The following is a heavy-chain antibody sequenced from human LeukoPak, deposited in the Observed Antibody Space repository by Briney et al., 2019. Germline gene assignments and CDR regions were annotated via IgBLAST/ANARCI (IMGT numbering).Heavy chain of an antibody. D-gene: IGHD4-11*01. Sequence: GSLRLSCAASGFTFSSYWMHWVRQAPGKGPVWVSRINSDGTGTMYADSVKGRFTISRDNAKNSLYLQMNSLRAEDTAVYYCARDRGYSNYPNWFDPWGQGTLVTVSS. J-gene: IGHJ5*02. CDR1: GFTFSSYW. CDR3: ARDRGYSNYPNWFDP. V-gene: IGHV3-74*03. CDR2: INSDGTGT.